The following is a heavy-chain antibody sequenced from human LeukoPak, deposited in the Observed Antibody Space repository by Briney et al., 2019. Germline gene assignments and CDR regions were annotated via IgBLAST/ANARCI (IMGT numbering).Heavy chain of an antibody. CDR1: GFSPDTNW. J-gene: IGHJ4*02. CDR3: ARILATASSFDS. CDR2: INVDATSI. Sequence: GGPLRLSCAASGFSPDTNWMHWVRQAPGKGLVWVSRINVDATSISYADSVKGRFTISRDNAKKTLYLQMNSLRAEDTAVYYCARILATASSFDSWGRGTLVTVSS. D-gene: IGHD6-6*01. V-gene: IGHV3-74*01.